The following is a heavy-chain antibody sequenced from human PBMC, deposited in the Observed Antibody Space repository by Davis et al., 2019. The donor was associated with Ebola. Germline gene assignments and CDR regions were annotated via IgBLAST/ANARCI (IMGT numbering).Heavy chain of an antibody. D-gene: IGHD6-13*01. J-gene: IGHJ4*02. CDR2: ISYDGSNK. Sequence: GGSLRLSCAASGFTFSSYAMHWVRQAPGKGLEWVAVISYDGSNKYYADSVKGRFTISRDNSKNTMYLQMNSLRAEDTAVYYCARDPEPGRQQLGYYFDYWGQGTLVTVSS. CDR3: ARDPEPGRQQLGYYFDY. CDR1: GFTFSSYA. V-gene: IGHV3-30*04.